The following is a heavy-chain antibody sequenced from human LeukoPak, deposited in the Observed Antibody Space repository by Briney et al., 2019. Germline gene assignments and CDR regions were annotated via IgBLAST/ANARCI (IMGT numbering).Heavy chain of an antibody. V-gene: IGHV1-69*13. Sequence: GASVKVSCKASGGTFSSYATSWVRQAPGQGLEWMGGIIPIFGTANYAQKFQGRVTITADESTSTAYMELSSLRSEDTAVYYCARVRRGYYGSGSYLRGNWFDPWGQGTLVTVSS. CDR2: IIPIFGTA. J-gene: IGHJ5*02. CDR3: ARVRRGYYGSGSYLRGNWFDP. D-gene: IGHD3-10*01. CDR1: GGTFSSYA.